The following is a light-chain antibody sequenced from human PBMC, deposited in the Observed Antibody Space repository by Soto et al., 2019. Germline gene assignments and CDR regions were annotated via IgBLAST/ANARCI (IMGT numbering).Light chain of an antibody. V-gene: IGLV1-40*01. CDR3: HSYDTTLRGSV. Sequence: QSVLTQPPSVSGAPGQRVTISCTGSSSNLGTVYVVHWYQQLPGTAPKLLIYDSTNRPSGVPDRFSGSKSGTSASLAITGLQADDEDDYYCHSYDTTLRGSVFGGGTKLTVL. CDR2: DST. J-gene: IGLJ2*01. CDR1: SSNLGTVYV.